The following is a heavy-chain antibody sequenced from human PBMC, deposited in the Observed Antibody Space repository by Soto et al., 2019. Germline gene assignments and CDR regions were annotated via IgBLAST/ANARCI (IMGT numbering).Heavy chain of an antibody. J-gene: IGHJ2*01. CDR3: ARLASCWQSYYFDF. Sequence: QVQLQQWGAGLLKPSETLSLTCAVYGGSFSPYFWSWIRQPPGKGLEWIGEINHSGSTNYTPSLTRRATLAVDTCNIQVSLTLTSVTAADTAVYSGARLASCWQSYYFDFWGRGNPVTVSS. D-gene: IGHD6-19*01. CDR2: INHSGST. V-gene: IGHV4-34*01. CDR1: GGSFSPYF.